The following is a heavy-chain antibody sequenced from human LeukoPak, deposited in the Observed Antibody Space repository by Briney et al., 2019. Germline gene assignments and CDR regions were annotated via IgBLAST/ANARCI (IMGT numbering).Heavy chain of an antibody. V-gene: IGHV4-39*01. CDR1: DDSISSTNYY. Sequence: SETLSLTCSVCDDSISSTNYYWGWIRQPPGKGLEWIGNIYYSGSASYNPSLKSRVTMSVDTSKKQFSLKLNSVTAADTAAYYCARPGSSGWYWGQGTLVTVSS. CDR2: IYYSGSA. D-gene: IGHD6-19*01. J-gene: IGHJ4*02. CDR3: ARPGSSGWY.